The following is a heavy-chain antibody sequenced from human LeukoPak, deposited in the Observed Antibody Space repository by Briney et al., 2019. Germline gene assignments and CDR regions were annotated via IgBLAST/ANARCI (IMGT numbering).Heavy chain of an antibody. Sequence: PSETLSLTCAVYGGSFSGYYWSWIRQPPGKGLEWIGEINHSGSTNYNPSLKSRVTISVDTSKNQFSLKLSSVTAADTAVYYCARGRYEARYSSSWTPVAYWGQGTLVTVSS. D-gene: IGHD6-13*01. J-gene: IGHJ4*02. CDR2: INHSGST. CDR1: GGSFSGYY. CDR3: ARGRYEARYSSSWTPVAY. V-gene: IGHV4-34*01.